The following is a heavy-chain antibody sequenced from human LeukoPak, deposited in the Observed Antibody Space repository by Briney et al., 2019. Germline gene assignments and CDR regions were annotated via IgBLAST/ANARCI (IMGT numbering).Heavy chain of an antibody. CDR3: ARASDCSGGSCPISY. Sequence: ASVKVSCKASGYTFTSYGISWVRQAPGQGLEWMGWISAYNGNTNYAQKLQGRVTMTTDTSTSTAYMELRSLRSEDTAVYYCARASDCSGGSCPISYWGQGTLVTVSS. V-gene: IGHV1-18*01. D-gene: IGHD2-15*01. J-gene: IGHJ4*02. CDR2: ISAYNGNT. CDR1: GYTFTSYG.